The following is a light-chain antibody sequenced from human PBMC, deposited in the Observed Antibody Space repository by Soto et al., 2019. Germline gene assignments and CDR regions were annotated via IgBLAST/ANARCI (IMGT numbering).Light chain of an antibody. CDR1: SGHSSYG. J-gene: IGLJ3*02. CDR2: LNSDGSH. V-gene: IGLV4-69*01. Sequence: QSVLTQSPSASASLGASVKLTCTLSSGHSSYGIAWLQQQPDNGPRYLMKLNSDGSHTKGDGIPDRFSGSSSGAERYLTISSLQSEDEADYYCQTWASGIRVFGGGTKVTVL. CDR3: QTWASGIRV.